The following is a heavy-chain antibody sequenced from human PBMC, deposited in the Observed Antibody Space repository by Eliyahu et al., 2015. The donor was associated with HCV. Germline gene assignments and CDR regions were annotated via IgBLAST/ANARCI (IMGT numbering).Heavy chain of an antibody. CDR1: GFXXXSYA. Sequence: EVQLLESGGASVQPGGSLRLSCAAXGFXXXSYAMNWVRQAPGKGLEWVSAISGSGANTYYAASVKGRFTISRDNSQNTLYLQIHSLRVEDTAVYYCAKDEGGRGDFSLFGSDYWGQGTLVTVSS. V-gene: IGHV3-23*01. CDR2: ISGSGANT. J-gene: IGHJ4*02. CDR3: AKDEGGRGDFSLFGSDY. D-gene: IGHD3-10*01.